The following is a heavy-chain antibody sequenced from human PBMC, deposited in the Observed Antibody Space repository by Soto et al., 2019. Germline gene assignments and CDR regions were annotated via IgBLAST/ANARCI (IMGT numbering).Heavy chain of an antibody. J-gene: IGHJ6*02. CDR3: AREGNYYYYYGMDV. V-gene: IGHV4-30-4*02. CDR1: GGSISIGDYY. CDR2: IYYSGST. Sequence: PSDTLSLTCTVSGGSISIGDYYWSWIRQPPGKGLEWIGYIYYSGSTYYNPSLKSRVTISVDTSKNQFSLKLSSVTAADTAVYYCAREGNYYYYYGMDVWGQGTTVTVSS. D-gene: IGHD3-10*01.